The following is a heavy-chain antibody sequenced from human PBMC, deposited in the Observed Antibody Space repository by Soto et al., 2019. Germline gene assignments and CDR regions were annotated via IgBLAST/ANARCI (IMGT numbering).Heavy chain of an antibody. CDR1: GFTFGDYA. D-gene: IGHD4-4*01. Sequence: GGSLRLSCTTSGFTFGDYAISWFRQAPGKGLEWVGYIRTKAHDASTEYAASVRGRFTISRDESESIAYLQMNSLKTDDTAVYHCGRSNYGGSYDLWGQGTLVTVSS. J-gene: IGHJ5*02. V-gene: IGHV3-49*03. CDR2: IRTKAHDAST. CDR3: GRSNYGGSYDL.